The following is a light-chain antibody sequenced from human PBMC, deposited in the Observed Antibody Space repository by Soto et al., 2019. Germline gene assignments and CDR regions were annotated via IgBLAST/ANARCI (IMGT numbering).Light chain of an antibody. CDR3: QQYYSTPYT. J-gene: IGKJ2*01. Sequence: DIVMTQSPDSLAVSLGERATIHCKSSQSVLYSSDNRNNLTWYQQKPGQPPKLLIYGASTRESGVPDRFSGSGSVTDFTLTISSLQAEDGAVYYCQQYYSTPYTFGQGTKLEIK. V-gene: IGKV4-1*01. CDR1: QSVLYSSDNRNN. CDR2: GAS.